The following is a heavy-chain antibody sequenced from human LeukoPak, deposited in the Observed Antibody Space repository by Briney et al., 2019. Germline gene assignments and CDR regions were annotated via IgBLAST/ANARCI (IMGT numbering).Heavy chain of an antibody. D-gene: IGHD1-14*01. CDR3: IRDIRPGGMDV. Sequence: PGGSLRLSCAASGFTFSSYWMSWVRQAPGKGLEWVANIKQDGSEKYYVDSVRGRFTTSRDNAKNSLYLQMNSLRTDDTAIYYCIRDIRPGGMDVWGQGTTVTVSS. CDR2: IKQDGSEK. V-gene: IGHV3-7*03. CDR1: GFTFSSYW. J-gene: IGHJ6*02.